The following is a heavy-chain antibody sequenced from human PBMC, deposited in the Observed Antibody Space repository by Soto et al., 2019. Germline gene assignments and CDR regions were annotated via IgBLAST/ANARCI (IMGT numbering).Heavy chain of an antibody. V-gene: IGHV3-48*01. J-gene: IGHJ3*02. D-gene: IGHD5-12*01. CDR2: ISIGGTTI. CDR1: GFTFRNYN. Sequence: GGSLRLSCVASGFTFRNYNMNWVRQAPGKGLEWVSHISIGGTTIDYADSVKGRFTISRDNAENSLYLQMSSLRSDDTAVYYCARGAATKILVLMYDALEIWGQGTMVTVSS. CDR3: ARGAATKILVLMYDALEI.